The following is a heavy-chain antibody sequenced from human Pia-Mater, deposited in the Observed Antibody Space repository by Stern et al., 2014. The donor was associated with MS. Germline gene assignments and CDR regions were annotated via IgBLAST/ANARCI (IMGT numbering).Heavy chain of an antibody. V-gene: IGHV1-3*01. CDR2: INGGNGNT. CDR3: ARDPFNY. J-gene: IGHJ4*02. Sequence: QVQLVQSGAEVKKPGASVKVSCKGSGYTFTSYAIHWVRQAPGQRPEWMGWINGGNGNTAYSQKFQERVIITRDTSATTVSMELASLTFEDTAMYFCARDPFNYWGQGTLVTVSS. CDR1: GYTFTSYA.